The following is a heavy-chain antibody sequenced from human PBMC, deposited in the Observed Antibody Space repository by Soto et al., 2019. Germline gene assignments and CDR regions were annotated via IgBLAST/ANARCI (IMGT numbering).Heavy chain of an antibody. CDR1: GFAFSSLG. D-gene: IGHD1-1*01. J-gene: IGHJ4*02. V-gene: IGHV3-33*01. CDR3: ARGSGPNYFDY. Sequence: QVQLVESGGGVVQPGRSLRLSCAASGFAFSSLGMHWVRQAPGKGLEWVALLWFDGSKEFYAASVKGRFTISRDNSKNTLYLQMNSPRAEDKAVYYWARGSGPNYFDYWGQGALVTVSS. CDR2: LWFDGSKE.